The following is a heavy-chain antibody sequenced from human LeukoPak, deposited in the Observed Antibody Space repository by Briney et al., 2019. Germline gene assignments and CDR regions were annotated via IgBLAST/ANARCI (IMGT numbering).Heavy chain of an antibody. CDR2: INHSGST. CDR3: ARATYCSGDSCYSGIFDY. CDR1: GGSFSGYY. D-gene: IGHD2-15*01. J-gene: IGHJ4*02. Sequence: SETLSLTCAVSGGSFSGYYWSWIRQPPGKGLEWIGEINHSGSTNYNPSLKSRVTISVDTSKNQFSLKLSSVIAADTAVYYCARATYCSGDSCYSGIFDYWGQGTLVTVSS. V-gene: IGHV4-34*01.